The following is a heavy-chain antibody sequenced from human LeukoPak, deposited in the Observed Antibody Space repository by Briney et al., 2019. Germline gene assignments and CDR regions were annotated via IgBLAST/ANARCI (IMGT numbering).Heavy chain of an antibody. CDR2: IKQDGSEK. Sequence: GGSLRLSCAAPGFTFSSYWMSWVRQAPGKGLEWVANIKQDGSEKYYVDSVKGRFTISRDNAKNSLYLQMNSLRAEDTAVYYCARDTYYYDSSGFAFDIWGQGTMVTVSS. CDR1: GFTFSSYW. CDR3: ARDTYYYDSSGFAFDI. J-gene: IGHJ3*02. V-gene: IGHV3-7*01. D-gene: IGHD3-22*01.